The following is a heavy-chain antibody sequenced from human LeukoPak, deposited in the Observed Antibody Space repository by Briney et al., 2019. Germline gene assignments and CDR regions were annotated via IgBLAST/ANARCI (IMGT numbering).Heavy chain of an antibody. Sequence: PGGSLRLSCAASGFTFSSYSMNWVRQAPGKGLEWVSSISSSSSYIYYADSVKGRFTISRDNAKNSLYLQMNSLRVEDTAVYYCARDGVVPAAPSTFDPWGQGTLITVSS. CDR3: ARDGVVPAAPSTFDP. J-gene: IGHJ5*02. D-gene: IGHD2-2*01. V-gene: IGHV3-21*01. CDR2: ISSSSSYI. CDR1: GFTFSSYS.